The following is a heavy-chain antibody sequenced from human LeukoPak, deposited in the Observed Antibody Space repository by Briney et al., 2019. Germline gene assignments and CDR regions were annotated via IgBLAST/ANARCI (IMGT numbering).Heavy chain of an antibody. D-gene: IGHD5-24*01. V-gene: IGHV3-7*01. Sequence: GGSLRLFCAASGFTFSSYWMSWVRQAPGKGLEWVANIKQDGSEKYYVDSVKGRFTISRDNAKNSLYLQMNSLRAEDTAVYYCARETPERWLQFSHYYYYMDVWGKGTTVTVSS. CDR1: GFTFSSYW. J-gene: IGHJ6*03. CDR3: ARETPERWLQFSHYYYYMDV. CDR2: IKQDGSEK.